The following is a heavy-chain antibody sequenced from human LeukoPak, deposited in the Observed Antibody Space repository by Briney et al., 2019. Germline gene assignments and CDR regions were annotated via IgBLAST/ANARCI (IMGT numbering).Heavy chain of an antibody. CDR3: ARWYSVFDY. J-gene: IGHJ4*02. Sequence: PSETLTLTCTVSGGSISSSSYYWGWIRQPPGKGLEWIGSIYYSGSTYYNPSLKSRVTISVDTSKNQFSLKMNSVTAADTATYYCARWYSVFDYGGGGTLAPVS. CDR2: IYYSGST. D-gene: IGHD4-23*01. V-gene: IGHV4-39*07. CDR1: GGSISSSSYY.